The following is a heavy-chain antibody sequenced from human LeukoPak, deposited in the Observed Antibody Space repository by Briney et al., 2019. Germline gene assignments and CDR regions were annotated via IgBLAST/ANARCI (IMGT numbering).Heavy chain of an antibody. CDR2: ISYSGNT. J-gene: IGHJ4*02. V-gene: IGHV4-30-4*08. CDR1: GDSMTSGDYF. Sequence: SETLSLTCTVSGDSMTSGDYFWGWIRRPPGKGLEWIGHISYSGNTYYSPSLKSPAAISVDTSKNQFSLQLRSVASADTAVYFCARGRHRAGSRWYGVFFDYWGQGTLVTVSS. CDR3: ARGRHRAGSRWYGVFFDY. D-gene: IGHD6-13*01.